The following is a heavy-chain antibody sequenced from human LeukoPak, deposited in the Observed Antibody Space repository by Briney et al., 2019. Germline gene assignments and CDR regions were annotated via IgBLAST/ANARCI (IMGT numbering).Heavy chain of an antibody. CDR3: ATELYRRYKVNPLDF. J-gene: IGHJ4*02. CDR2: INPDTGGT. D-gene: IGHD3-16*02. Sequence: ASLKVSCKASGYTFIDHYLQWVRQTPGQGLEWMGWINPDTGGTNYAQRFQGRVTLTWGTPFSTAYMELSSLRSDDTAVYYCATELYRRYKVNPLDFWGQGTLVIVSS. V-gene: IGHV1-2*02. CDR1: GYTFIDHY.